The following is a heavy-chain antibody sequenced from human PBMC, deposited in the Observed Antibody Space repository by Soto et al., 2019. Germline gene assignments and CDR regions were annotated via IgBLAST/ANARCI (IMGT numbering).Heavy chain of an antibody. CDR2: SSSSGSTI. D-gene: IGHD1-1*01. J-gene: IGHJ4*02. CDR3: ARDGKGAAYTFGPYYFDS. Sequence: GGSLRLSCAASGFTFSDYYMIWIRQAPGKGLEWVSYSSSSGSTIYYADSVKGRFTISRDNAKNTLYLQMNSLRDEDTAVYYCARDGKGAAYTFGPYYFDSRGQGALVTVSS. V-gene: IGHV3-11*04. CDR1: GFTFSDYY.